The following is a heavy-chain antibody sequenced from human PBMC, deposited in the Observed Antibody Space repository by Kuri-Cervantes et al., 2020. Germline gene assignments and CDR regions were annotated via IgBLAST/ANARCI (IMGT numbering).Heavy chain of an antibody. CDR3: AILGMGYCSGGSCYRGDFDY. J-gene: IGHJ4*02. D-gene: IGHD2-15*01. CDR2: INAGNGNT. V-gene: IGHV1-3*01. CDR1: GYTFTSYA. Sequence: ASVKVSCKASGYTFTSYAMHWVRQAPGQRLEWMGWINAGNGNTKYSQKFQGRVTMTRNTSTSTAYMELSSLRSEDTAVYYCAILGMGYCSGGSCYRGDFDYWGQGTLVTVSS.